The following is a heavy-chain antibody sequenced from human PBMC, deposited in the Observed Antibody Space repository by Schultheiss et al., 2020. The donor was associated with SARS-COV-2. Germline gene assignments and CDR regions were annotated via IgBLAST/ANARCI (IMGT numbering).Heavy chain of an antibody. V-gene: IGHV3-48*03. Sequence: GGSLRLSCAASGFTFSSYEMNWVRQAPGKGLEWVSSISSASRTIYYTDSVKGRFTISRDNAKNSLYLQMNSLRAEDTAVYYCARRRGSSAFDPWGQGTLVTVSS. CDR1: GFTFSSYE. CDR3: ARRRGSSAFDP. CDR2: ISSASRTI. J-gene: IGHJ5*02. D-gene: IGHD1-26*01.